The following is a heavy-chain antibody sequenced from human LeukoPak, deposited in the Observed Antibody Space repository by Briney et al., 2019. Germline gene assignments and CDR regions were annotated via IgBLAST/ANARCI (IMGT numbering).Heavy chain of an antibody. CDR2: IWNAGTNT. D-gene: IGHD3-16*01. CDR3: AGDTPPGGDYYFDY. CDR1: GFSFSTYG. V-gene: IGHV3-33*01. J-gene: IGHJ4*02. Sequence: GGSLRLSCAASGFSFSTYGMHWVRQAPGKGLEWVALIWNAGTNTYYADSVKSRFTISRDNSKNTLYLQMNSLRAEDTAVYYCAGDTPPGGDYYFDYWGQGTLVIVSS.